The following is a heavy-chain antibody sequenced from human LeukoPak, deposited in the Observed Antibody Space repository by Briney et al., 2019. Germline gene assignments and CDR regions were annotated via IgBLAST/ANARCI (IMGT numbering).Heavy chain of an antibody. CDR2: IWNAGTNT. D-gene: IGHD3-16*01. CDR3: AGDTPPGGDYYFDY. CDR1: GFSFSTYG. V-gene: IGHV3-33*01. J-gene: IGHJ4*02. Sequence: GGSLRLSCAASGFSFSTYGMHWVRQAPGKGLEWVALIWNAGTNTYYADSVKSRFTISRDNSKNTLYLQMNSLRAEDTAVYYCAGDTPPGGDYYFDYWGQGTLVIVSS.